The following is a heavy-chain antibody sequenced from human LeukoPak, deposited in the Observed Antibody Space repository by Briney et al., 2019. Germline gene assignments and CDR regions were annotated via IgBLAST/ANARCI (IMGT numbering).Heavy chain of an antibody. J-gene: IGHJ4*02. CDR1: GGSISSHY. D-gene: IGHD5/OR15-5a*01. CDR2: IFYTGNT. Sequence: SETLSLTCTVSGGSISSHYWSWIRQSPGEGLEWIGCIFYTGNTNYNPSLKSRVTMSVDTSKKQFSLRLSSVTAADTAVYYCARHGGNSVYDPFEHWGQGTLVTVSS. CDR3: ARHGGNSVYDPFEH. V-gene: IGHV4-59*08.